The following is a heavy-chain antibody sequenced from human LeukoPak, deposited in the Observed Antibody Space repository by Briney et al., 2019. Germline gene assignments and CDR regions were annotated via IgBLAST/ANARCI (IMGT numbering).Heavy chain of an antibody. CDR3: ASYSNYLFDY. V-gene: IGHV3-48*04. D-gene: IGHD4-11*01. CDR1: GFTFSSYS. J-gene: IGHJ4*02. Sequence: PGGSLRLSCAASGFTFSSYSMNWVRQAPGKGLEWVSYISSSSSTIYYADSVKGRSTISRDNAKNSLYLQMNSLRAEDTAVYYCASYSNYLFDYWGQGTLVTVSS. CDR2: ISSSSSTI.